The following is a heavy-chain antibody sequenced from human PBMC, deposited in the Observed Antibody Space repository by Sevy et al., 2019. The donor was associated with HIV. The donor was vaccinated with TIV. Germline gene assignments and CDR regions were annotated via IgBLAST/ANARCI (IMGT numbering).Heavy chain of an antibody. CDR1: SGPISSYY. CDR2: IRYSGST. J-gene: IGHJ5*02. Sequence: SETLSLTCSVSSGPISSYYWSWIRQPPGKRLEWIGYIRYSGSTNYNPSLNSRLTISVDTSKNQFSLRLTSVTAADTAVYYCARAPPVRSGDDSLNWFDPWGQGILVTVSS. V-gene: IGHV4-59*01. CDR3: ARAPPVRSGDDSLNWFDP. D-gene: IGHD5-12*01.